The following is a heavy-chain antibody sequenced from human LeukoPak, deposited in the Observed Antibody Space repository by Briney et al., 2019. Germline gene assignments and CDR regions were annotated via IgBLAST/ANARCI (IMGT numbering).Heavy chain of an antibody. CDR3: ARVLSSSSGDAFDI. CDR1: GGTFSSYA. V-gene: IGHV1-69*13. CDR2: VIPIFGTA. J-gene: IGHJ3*02. Sequence: SVKVSCKASGGTFSSYAISWVRQAPGQGLEWMGGVIPIFGTANYAQKFQGRVTITADESTSTAYMELSSLRSEDTAVYYCARVLSSSSGDAFDIWGQGTMVTVSS. D-gene: IGHD6-6*01.